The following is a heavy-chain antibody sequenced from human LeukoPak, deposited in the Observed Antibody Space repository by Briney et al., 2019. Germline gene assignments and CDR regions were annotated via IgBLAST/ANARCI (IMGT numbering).Heavy chain of an antibody. V-gene: IGHV1-2*02. CDR1: GYTFTGYY. J-gene: IGHJ4*02. CDR2: INPNSGGT. Sequence: ASVKVSCKASGYTFTGYYMYWVRQAPGQGLEWMGWINPNSGGTNYAQKFQGRVTMTRDTSISTAYMELSRLRSDDTAVYYCARVPPMYGDYYFDYWGQGTLVTVSS. CDR3: ARVPPMYGDYYFDY. D-gene: IGHD4-17*01.